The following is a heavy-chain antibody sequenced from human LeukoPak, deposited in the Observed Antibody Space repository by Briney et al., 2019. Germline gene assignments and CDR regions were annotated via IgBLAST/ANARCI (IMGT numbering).Heavy chain of an antibody. CDR1: GYTFTSYY. CDR3: ARDWVTGTPSVY. Sequence: ASVKVSCKASGYTFTSYYMHWVRQAPGQGLEWMGWINPNSGGTNHAQKFQGRVTMTRDTSITTAYMELSRLSSDDTAVYYCARDWVTGTPSVYWGQGTLVTVSS. D-gene: IGHD1-20*01. J-gene: IGHJ4*02. V-gene: IGHV1-2*02. CDR2: INPNSGGT.